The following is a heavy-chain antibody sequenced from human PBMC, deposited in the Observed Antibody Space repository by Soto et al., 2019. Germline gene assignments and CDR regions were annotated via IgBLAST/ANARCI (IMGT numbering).Heavy chain of an antibody. J-gene: IGHJ6*03. V-gene: IGHV4-34*01. CDR2: INHLGSI. D-gene: IGHD2-21*01. CDR3: ARGGISHWAYFYYMDV. CDR1: GGSLRDYG. Sequence: SETLSLTSVVSGGSLRDYGWSWIRQPPGMALEWIGEINHLGSINYNPSLKSRVTMSVDTSKNQFSLTLNSVTAADTATYYCARGGISHWAYFYYMDVWDRGTTVTVSS.